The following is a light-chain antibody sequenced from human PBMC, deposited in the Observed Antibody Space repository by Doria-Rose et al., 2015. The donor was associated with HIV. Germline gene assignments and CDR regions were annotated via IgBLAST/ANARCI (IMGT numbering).Light chain of an antibody. V-gene: IGKV3-20*01. J-gene: IGKJ5*01. Sequence: TQSPGTLSLSPGERATLSCRASQRVKSSYLAWYQQKPSQAPRLLIYDASTRATGIPDRFSGSGSGTDLTLTISRLEPEDVAVYYRQQYGTSRGTFGQGTRLEIK. CDR3: QQYGTSRGT. CDR1: QRVKSSY. CDR2: DAS.